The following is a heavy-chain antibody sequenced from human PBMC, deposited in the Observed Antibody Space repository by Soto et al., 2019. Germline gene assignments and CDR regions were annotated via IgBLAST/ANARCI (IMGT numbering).Heavy chain of an antibody. J-gene: IGHJ3*02. CDR1: GYTFTSYY. Sequence: ASVKVSCKASGYTFTSYYMHWVRQAPGQGLEWMGIINPSGGSTSYAQKFQGRVTMTRDTSTSTVYMELSSLRSEDTAVYYCARWGVPLWSGYPLTPGAFDIWGQGTMVTVSS. D-gene: IGHD3-3*01. V-gene: IGHV1-46*01. CDR2: INPSGGST. CDR3: ARWGVPLWSGYPLTPGAFDI.